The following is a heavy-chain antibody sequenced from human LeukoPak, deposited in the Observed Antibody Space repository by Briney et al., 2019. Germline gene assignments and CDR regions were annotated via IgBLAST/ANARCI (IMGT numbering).Heavy chain of an antibody. CDR3: ARASSGYYAISDY. D-gene: IGHD3-22*01. CDR1: GGSISSYY. V-gene: IGHV4-59*01. Sequence: SETLSLTCTVSGGSISSYYWSWIRQPPGKGLEWIGYIYYSGGTNYNPSLKSRVTISVDTSKNQFSLKLSSVTAADTAVYCCARASSGYYAISDYWGQGTLVTVSS. J-gene: IGHJ4*02. CDR2: IYYSGGT.